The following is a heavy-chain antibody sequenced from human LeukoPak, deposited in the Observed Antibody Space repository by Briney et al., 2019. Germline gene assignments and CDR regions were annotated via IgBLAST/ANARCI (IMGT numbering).Heavy chain of an antibody. CDR3: ARERHIPERIAPTGPPPGDWFDP. Sequence: PSETCPSPALSLVAPSAVVVTTGAGSASPQGRAWSGLGLSNSGSTYYNPSLKSRVTISVDTSKNQFSLKLTSVTAADTAVYYCARERHIPERIAPTGPPPGDWFDPWGQGTLVTVSS. V-gene: IGHV4-39*07. D-gene: IGHD6-13*01. CDR2: SNSGST. CDR1: VAPSAVVVTT. J-gene: IGHJ5*02.